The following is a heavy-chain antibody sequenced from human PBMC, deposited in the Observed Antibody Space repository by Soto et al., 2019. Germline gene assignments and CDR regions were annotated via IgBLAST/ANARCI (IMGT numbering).Heavy chain of an antibody. CDR2: IYYTGNT. D-gene: IGHD1-1*01. Sequence: QVQLQESGPGLVKPSQTLSLTCTVSGGSISSGGTGSYWTWIRQLPGKGLECIGYIYYTGNTYYNPSLKSLPTISIDTSENQFSLKLTSVTAAETAVYFCASGHDAYKVRYWGQGTLVTVSS. CDR3: ASGHDAYKVRY. V-gene: IGHV4-31*01. J-gene: IGHJ4*02. CDR1: GGSISSGGTGSY.